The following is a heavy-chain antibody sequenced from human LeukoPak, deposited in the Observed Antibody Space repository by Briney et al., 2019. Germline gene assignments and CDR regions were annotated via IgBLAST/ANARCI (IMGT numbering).Heavy chain of an antibody. CDR2: IYYRGGT. Sequence: PSETLSLTCTVSGDSINGYFWSWIRQPPGQGLEWVGYIYYRGGTSYNPSLGGRITVSLDTSRNQFFLRLTSVTPADPAMYYCARHGNTGPVSGLPLDHWGHGTLVSVSS. V-gene: IGHV4-59*08. D-gene: IGHD6-19*01. J-gene: IGHJ4*01. CDR1: GDSINGYF. CDR3: ARHGNTGPVSGLPLDH.